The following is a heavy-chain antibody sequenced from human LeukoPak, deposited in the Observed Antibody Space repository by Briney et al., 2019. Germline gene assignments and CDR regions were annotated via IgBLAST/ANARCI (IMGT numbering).Heavy chain of an antibody. Sequence: PSETLSLTCSVSGGSISGSYWNWIRQPPGKGLEWIGSFYYGGNTYYNPPLKSRLTISVDTSKNQFSLNLSSVTAADTAMYFCARRGRGFWYFDLWGRGTLVIVSS. CDR2: FYYGGNT. CDR1: GGSISGSY. J-gene: IGHJ2*01. CDR3: ARRGRGFWYFDL. V-gene: IGHV4-59*05. D-gene: IGHD3-10*01.